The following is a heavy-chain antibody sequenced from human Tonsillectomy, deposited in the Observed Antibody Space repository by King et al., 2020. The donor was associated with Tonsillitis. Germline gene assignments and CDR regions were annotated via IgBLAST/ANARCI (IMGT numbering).Heavy chain of an antibody. J-gene: IGHJ4*02. CDR1: GFTFSSYG. CDR3: AKDLLYRGSRYYYAVDF. V-gene: IGHV3-30*18. D-gene: IGHD3-22*01. CDR2: ISYDGSNK. Sequence: VQLVESGGGVVQPGRSLRLSCAASGFTFSSYGIHWVRQAPGKGLEWVAVISYDGSNKYYADSLKGRFTISRDNSKNTLYLQMNSLRAEDTAVYYCAKDLLYRGSRYYYAVDFWGQGTLVTVSS.